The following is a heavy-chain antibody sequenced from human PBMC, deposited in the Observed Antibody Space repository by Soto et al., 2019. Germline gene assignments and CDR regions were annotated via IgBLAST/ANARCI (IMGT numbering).Heavy chain of an antibody. CDR1: GGSISRGDW. D-gene: IGHD5-18*01. CDR2: IFHSGST. CDR3: AGHRGNTYGPYDY. V-gene: IGHV4-4*02. Sequence: QVQLQESGPGLVKSSGTLSLTCAVSGGSISRGDWWSWVRQTPGKGLEWIGEIFHSGSTNYNPSLKSRVXXSXDXXKNQFSLILSFVTAADTAVYFCAGHRGNTYGPYDYWGQGTLVTVSS. J-gene: IGHJ4*02.